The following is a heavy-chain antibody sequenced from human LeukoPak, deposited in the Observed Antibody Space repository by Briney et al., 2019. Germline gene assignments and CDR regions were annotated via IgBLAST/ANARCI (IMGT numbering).Heavy chain of an antibody. V-gene: IGHV3-7*02. J-gene: IGHJ6*02. CDR2: IKEDGSQK. CDR3: ETVDV. CDR1: GFSFSSNW. Sequence: GGSLRLSCVGSGFSFSSNWMTWFRQAPGKGLEWVANIKEDGSQKYYVDSVKGRFIISRDNAKNSLYLQMNNLRAEDTAMYYCETVDVWGQGTTVTVSS.